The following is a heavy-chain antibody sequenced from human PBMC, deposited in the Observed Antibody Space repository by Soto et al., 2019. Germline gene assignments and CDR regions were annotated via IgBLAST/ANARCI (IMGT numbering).Heavy chain of an antibody. D-gene: IGHD2-15*01. CDR2: IIPILGIA. Sequence: ASVKVSCKASGGTCSSYTISWVRQAPGQGLEWMGRIIPILGIANYAQKFQGRVTITADKSTSTAYMELSSLRSEDTAVYYCARAPRYCSGGIYSEFPSDYWGQGTLVTVSS. CDR3: ARAPRYCSGGIYSEFPSDY. V-gene: IGHV1-69*02. CDR1: GGTCSSYT. J-gene: IGHJ4*02.